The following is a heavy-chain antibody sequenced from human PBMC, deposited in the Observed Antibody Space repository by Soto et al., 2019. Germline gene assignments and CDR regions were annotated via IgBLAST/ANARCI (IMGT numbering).Heavy chain of an antibody. D-gene: IGHD2-21*02. V-gene: IGHV5-51*01. CDR3: ATRISCGGDCYSWFDP. CDR1: GYSFTSYW. Sequence: PGESLKISCKGSGYSFTSYWIGWVRQMPGKGLEWMGIIYPGDSDTRYSPSFQGQVTISADKSISTAYLQWSSLKASDTAMYYCATRISCGGDCYSWFDPWGQGTLVTVSS. CDR2: IYPGDSDT. J-gene: IGHJ5*02.